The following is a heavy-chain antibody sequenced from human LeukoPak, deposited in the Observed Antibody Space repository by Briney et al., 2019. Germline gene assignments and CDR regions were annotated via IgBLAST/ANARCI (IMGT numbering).Heavy chain of an antibody. J-gene: IGHJ4*02. CDR2: ISGSGGST. CDR3: AKVHSSGYFRY. Sequence: GSLRLSCAASGFTFSSYAMSWVRQAPGKGLEWVSAISGSGGSTYYADSMKGRFTISRDNSKNTLYLQMNSLRAEDTAVYYCAKVHSSGYFRYWGQGTLVTVSS. CDR1: GFTFSSYA. D-gene: IGHD6-19*01. V-gene: IGHV3-23*01.